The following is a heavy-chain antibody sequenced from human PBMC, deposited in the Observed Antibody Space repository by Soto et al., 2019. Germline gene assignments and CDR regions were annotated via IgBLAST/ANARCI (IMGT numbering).Heavy chain of an antibody. J-gene: IGHJ4*02. CDR3: AGSITMIVVVITGPFDY. V-gene: IGHV3-23*01. Sequence: GGSLRLSCAASGFTFSSYAMSWVRQAPGKGLEWVSPISGRGGSTYYADSVKRRFTISRDNSKSTLYLQMNSLRAEDTAVYYCAGSITMIVVVITGPFDYWGQGTLVTVSS. CDR2: ISGRGGST. CDR1: GFTFSSYA. D-gene: IGHD3-22*01.